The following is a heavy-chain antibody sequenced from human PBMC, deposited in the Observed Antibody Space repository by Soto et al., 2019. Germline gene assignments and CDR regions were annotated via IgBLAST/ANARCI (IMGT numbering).Heavy chain of an antibody. CDR2: IYYSGST. CDR3: ARVWFGELLTFDP. V-gene: IGHV4-59*01. J-gene: IGHJ5*02. CDR1: GGSISSYY. D-gene: IGHD3-10*01. Sequence: SETLSLTCTVSGGSISSYYWSWIRQPPGKGLEWIGYIYYSGSTNYNPSLKSRVTISVDTSKNRFSLKLSSVTAADTAVYYCARVWFGELLTFDPWGQGTLVTVSS.